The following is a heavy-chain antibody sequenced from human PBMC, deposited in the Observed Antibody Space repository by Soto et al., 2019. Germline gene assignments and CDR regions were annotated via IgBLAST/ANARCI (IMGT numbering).Heavy chain of an antibody. CDR1: GGSISSYY. CDR2: IYYSGST. CDR3: ARDEGYFDY. Sequence: SETLSLTCTVSGGSISSYYWSWIRQPPGKGLEWIGYIYYSGSTNYNPSLKSRVTISVDTSKNQFSLKLSSVTAADTAVYYCARDEGYFDYWGQGTLVTVSS. V-gene: IGHV4-59*01. J-gene: IGHJ4*02.